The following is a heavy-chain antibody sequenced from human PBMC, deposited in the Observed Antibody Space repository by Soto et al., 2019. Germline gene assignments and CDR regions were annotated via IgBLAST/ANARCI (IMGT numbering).Heavy chain of an antibody. CDR3: AREGQAPYYYYGMDV. CDR2: ISGYNGNT. V-gene: IGHV1-18*01. J-gene: IGHJ6*02. Sequence: QVQVVQSGDEVKKPGASVKVSCKASGYTFTNYGFSWVRQAPGQGVEWMGWISGYNGNTKYAEKFEGRVTMTTDTSTSTANMELRSLRSDDTAVYYCAREGQAPYYYYGMDVWGQGTAVTVSS. CDR1: GYTFTNYG.